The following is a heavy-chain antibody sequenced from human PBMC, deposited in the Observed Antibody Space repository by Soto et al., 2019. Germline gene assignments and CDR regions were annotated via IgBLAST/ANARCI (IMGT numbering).Heavy chain of an antibody. V-gene: IGHV4-4*02. J-gene: IGHJ6*02. Sequence: PSETLSLTCAVSGGSISRSNWWSFFRQPPGKGLECIGEIYHSGSTNYNPSLKSRVTISVDKSKNQFSLKLSSVTAADTAVYYCARDRAEYYYDSSGYYTYYYGMDVWGQGTTVTVSS. D-gene: IGHD3-22*01. CDR2: IYHSGST. CDR1: GGSISRSNW. CDR3: ARDRAEYYYDSSGYYTYYYGMDV.